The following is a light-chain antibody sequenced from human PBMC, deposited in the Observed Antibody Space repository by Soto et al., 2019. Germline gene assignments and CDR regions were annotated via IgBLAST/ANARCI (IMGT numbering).Light chain of an antibody. CDR1: QSVSSSY. CDR3: QQYGSSPWT. Sequence: EIVLTQSPVTLSLSPGERATLSCRASQSVSSSYLAWYQQKPGQAPRLLIYGASRRATGIPDRFSGSGSGTDFTLTISRLESEDFAVYYCQQYGSSPWTFGHGTKVEIK. J-gene: IGKJ1*01. CDR2: GAS. V-gene: IGKV3-20*01.